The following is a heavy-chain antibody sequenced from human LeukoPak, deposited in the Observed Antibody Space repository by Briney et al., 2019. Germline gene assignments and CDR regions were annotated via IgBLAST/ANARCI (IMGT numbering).Heavy chain of an antibody. CDR2: ISSSDSTI. V-gene: IGHV3-48*03. CDR1: GFTFSSYE. D-gene: IGHD6-13*01. Sequence: GGSLRLSCAASGFTFSSYEMNWVRQAPGKGLEWVSYISSSDSTIYYADSVKGRFTISRDNAKNSLYLQMNSLRAEDTAVYYRARDLYSSSWKYYYGMDVWGQGTTVTVSS. J-gene: IGHJ6*02. CDR3: ARDLYSSSWKYYYGMDV.